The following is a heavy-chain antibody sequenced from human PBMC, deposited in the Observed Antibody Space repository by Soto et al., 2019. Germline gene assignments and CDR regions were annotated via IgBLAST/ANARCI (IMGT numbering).Heavy chain of an antibody. J-gene: IGHJ4*02. CDR1: GFTFTSYA. CDR2: IYSDGST. D-gene: IGHD2-21*01. V-gene: IGHV3-53*01. CDR3: ATERGPTYYFDY. Sequence: PGGSLRLSCSASGFTFTSYAMSWVRQAPGKGLEWVSVIYSDGSTYYADSVKGRFTISRDNSKNTLYLQMNSLRAEDTAVYYCATERGPTYYFDYWGQGTLVTVSS.